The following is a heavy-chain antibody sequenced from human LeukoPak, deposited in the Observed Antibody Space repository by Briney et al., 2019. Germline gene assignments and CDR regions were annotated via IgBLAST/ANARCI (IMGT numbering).Heavy chain of an antibody. CDR2: TYSGGST. V-gene: IGHV3-53*01. Sequence: GGSLRLSCAASGFTVSSNYVSWVRQAPGRGLKWVSVTYSGGSTYYAGSVKGRFTISRDNSKNTLYLQMNSLRAEDTAVYYCARDSYGSSYGMDVWGQGTTVTVSS. CDR1: GFTVSSNY. CDR3: ARDSYGSSYGMDV. J-gene: IGHJ6*02. D-gene: IGHD5-18*01.